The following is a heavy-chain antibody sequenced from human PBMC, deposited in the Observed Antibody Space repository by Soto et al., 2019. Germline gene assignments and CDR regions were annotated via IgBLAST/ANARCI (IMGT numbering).Heavy chain of an antibody. J-gene: IGHJ6*02. Sequence: SETLSLTCTVSGGSISSGGYYWSWIRQHPGKGLEWIGYIYYSGSTYYNPSLKSRVTISVDTSKNQLSLKLSSVTAADTAVYYCARDQSYGSGSYYTSDGMDVWGQGTTVTVSS. CDR2: IYYSGST. D-gene: IGHD3-10*01. V-gene: IGHV4-31*03. CDR1: GGSISSGGYY. CDR3: ARDQSYGSGSYYTSDGMDV.